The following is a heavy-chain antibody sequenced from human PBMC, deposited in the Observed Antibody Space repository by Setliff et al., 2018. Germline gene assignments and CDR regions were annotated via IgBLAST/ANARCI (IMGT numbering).Heavy chain of an antibody. CDR2: INNYSFKT. Sequence: ASVKVSCKTSGYTFTNYGITWGRQAPGQGLEWMGWINNYSFKTNYPQKFLGRVTVTTDTSTGTAYMELGSLTSDDTAIYYCARINFYVSSGYYYAPDYWGPGTLVTVSS. D-gene: IGHD3-22*01. V-gene: IGHV1-18*01. CDR3: ARINFYVSSGYYYAPDY. CDR1: GYTFTNYG. J-gene: IGHJ4*02.